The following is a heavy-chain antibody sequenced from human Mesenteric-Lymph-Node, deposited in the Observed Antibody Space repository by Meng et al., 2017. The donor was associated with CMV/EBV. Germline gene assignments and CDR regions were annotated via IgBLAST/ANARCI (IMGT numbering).Heavy chain of an antibody. CDR3: ARVAFWSGYGYFQY. CDR1: GGSISSGGYY. Sequence: LSLTCTVSGGSISSGGYYWSWIRQHPGKGLEWIGYIYYSGSTYYNPSLKSRVTISVDTSKNQFSLKLSSVTAADTAVYYCARVAFWSGYGYFQYWGQGTLVTVSS. J-gene: IGHJ1*01. V-gene: IGHV4-31*03. CDR2: IYYSGST. D-gene: IGHD3-3*01.